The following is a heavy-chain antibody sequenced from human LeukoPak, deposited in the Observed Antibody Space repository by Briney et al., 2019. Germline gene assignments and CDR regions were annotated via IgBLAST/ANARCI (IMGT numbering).Heavy chain of an antibody. Sequence: GGTLRLSCAASGFTFSSSAMSWVRQAPGKGLEWVSTISGSGDRTYYADSVKGRFTISRDNSKNTLFLHMNSLRAEDTAVYSCAKGYYGSGSYGWFDYWGQGTLVTVSS. CDR1: GFTFSSSA. J-gene: IGHJ4*02. D-gene: IGHD3-10*01. CDR2: ISGSGDRT. CDR3: AKGYYGSGSYGWFDY. V-gene: IGHV3-23*01.